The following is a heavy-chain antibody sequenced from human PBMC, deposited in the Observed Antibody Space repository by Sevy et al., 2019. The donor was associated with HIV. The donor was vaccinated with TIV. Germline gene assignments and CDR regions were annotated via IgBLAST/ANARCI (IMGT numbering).Heavy chain of an antibody. CDR3: ARESSANSSGWFCDY. D-gene: IGHD6-19*01. CDR2: IKQDGSEK. J-gene: IGHJ4*02. Sequence: GGSLRLSCAASGFTFSSYWMSWVRQAPGKGLEWVANIKQDGSEKYYVDSVNGRFTISRDNAKNSLYLQMNSLRAEDTAVYYCARESSANSSGWFCDYWGQGTLVTVSS. CDR1: GFTFSSYW. V-gene: IGHV3-7*01.